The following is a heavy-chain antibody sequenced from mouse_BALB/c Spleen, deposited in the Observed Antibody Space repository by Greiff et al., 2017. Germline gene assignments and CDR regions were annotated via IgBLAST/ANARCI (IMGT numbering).Heavy chain of an antibody. V-gene: IGHV5-6-3*01. D-gene: IGHD1-1*01. CDR1: GFTFSSYG. CDR2: INSNGGST. CDR3: ARDGGGSSSYWYFDV. Sequence: DVKLVESGGGLVQPGGSLKLSCAASGFTFSSYGMSWVRQTPDKRLELVATINSNGGSTYYPDSVKGRFTISRDNAKNTLYLQMSSLKSEDTAMYYCARDGGGSSSYWYFDVWGAGTTVTVSS. J-gene: IGHJ1*01.